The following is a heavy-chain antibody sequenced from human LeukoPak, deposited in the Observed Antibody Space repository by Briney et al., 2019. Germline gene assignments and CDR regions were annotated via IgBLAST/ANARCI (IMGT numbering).Heavy chain of an antibody. J-gene: IGHJ4*02. D-gene: IGHD6-25*01. V-gene: IGHV4-61*02. Sequence: PSQTLSLTCTVSGGSISSGSYYWSWIRQPAGKGLEWIGRIYTSGSTNYNPSLKSRVTISVDTSKNQFSLKLSSVTAADTAVYYCARGWSGGYAGDYWGQGTLVTVSS. CDR1: GGSISSGSYY. CDR3: ARGWSGGYAGDY. CDR2: IYTSGST.